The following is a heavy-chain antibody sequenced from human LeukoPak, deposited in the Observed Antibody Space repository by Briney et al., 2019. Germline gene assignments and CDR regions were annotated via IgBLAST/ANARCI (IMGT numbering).Heavy chain of an antibody. Sequence: SQTLSLTCTVSGGSISSGGYYWSWIRQHPGKGLEWIGHIYYSGTSFYNPSLTSRVTISVDTSKNQFSLKLTSVNDADTAVYYCARIERSSYSLGFDYWGQGTLVTVFS. CDR3: ARIERSSYSLGFDY. V-gene: IGHV4-31*03. J-gene: IGHJ4*02. CDR2: IYYSGTS. D-gene: IGHD6-6*01. CDR1: GGSISSGGYY.